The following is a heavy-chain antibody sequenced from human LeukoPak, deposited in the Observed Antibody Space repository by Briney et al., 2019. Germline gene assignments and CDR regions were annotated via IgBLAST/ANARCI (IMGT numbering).Heavy chain of an antibody. J-gene: IGHJ6*02. CDR3: AGPYYYGSGFYGMDV. V-gene: IGHV5-10-1*01. CDR1: GSIFTSYW. Sequence: GASLLISCKGSGSIFTSYWISWVRQLPGKGLEWIGRIDPSDSYTNYSPSFQGHVTISADKSISTAYLQWSSLKASDTAMYYCAGPYYYGSGFYGMDVWGQGTTVTVSS. CDR2: IDPSDSYT. D-gene: IGHD3-10*01.